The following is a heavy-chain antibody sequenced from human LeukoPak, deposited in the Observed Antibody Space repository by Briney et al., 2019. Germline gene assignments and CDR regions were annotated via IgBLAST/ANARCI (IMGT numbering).Heavy chain of an antibody. Sequence: ASVKVSCKASGYTFTGYYMHWVRQAPGQGLEWMGWINPNSGGTNYAQKFQGWVTMTRDTSISTAYMELSRLRSDDTAVYYCARGGLYCSSTSCSIKWGMDAWGKGTTVTVSS. D-gene: IGHD2-2*01. V-gene: IGHV1-2*04. CDR1: GYTFTGYY. J-gene: IGHJ6*04. CDR2: INPNSGGT. CDR3: ARGGLYCSSTSCSIKWGMDA.